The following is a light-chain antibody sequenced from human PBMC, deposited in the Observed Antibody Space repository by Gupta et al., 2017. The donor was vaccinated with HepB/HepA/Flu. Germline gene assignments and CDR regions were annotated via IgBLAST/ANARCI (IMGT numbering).Light chain of an antibody. CDR3: QQYNTSFT. CDR1: QRISSN. CDR2: GAT. V-gene: IGKV3-15*01. J-gene: IGKJ4*01. Sequence: IVITQSPDIPSVSPGERATLYCRASQRISSNLAWYQKKPDQPPSLIMYGATTLATGTPGSFSGSGCTKEFTLTSSRQQYEDFTVYCQQQYNTSFTFGRGTKVEIK.